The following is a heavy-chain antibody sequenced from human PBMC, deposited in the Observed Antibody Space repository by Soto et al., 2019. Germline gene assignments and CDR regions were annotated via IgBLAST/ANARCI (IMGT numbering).Heavy chain of an antibody. Sequence: GGSLRLSFAASGFTFRSDGMHWVRQAPGKVLEWVAVIWYDGSNKYYADSVKGRFTISRDNSKNTLYLQMNSLRAEDTAVYYCARDSGMFGETICRYYATDVGGQGATVSVSS. V-gene: IGHV3-33*01. D-gene: IGHD3-10*02. CDR1: GFTFRSDG. CDR3: ARDSGMFGETICRYYATDV. CDR2: IWYDGSNK. J-gene: IGHJ6*02.